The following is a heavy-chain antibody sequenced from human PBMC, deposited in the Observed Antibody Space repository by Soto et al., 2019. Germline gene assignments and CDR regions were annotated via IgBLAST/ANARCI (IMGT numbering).Heavy chain of an antibody. CDR2: IYYSGST. D-gene: IGHD3-16*02. CDR3: VRRKGSFRSGLFDY. J-gene: IGHJ4*02. Sequence: SETLSLTCTVSGGSMSSYYWGWIRQPPGKGLEWIGYIYYSGSTNYNPSLRSRVTISVDTSKNQFSLKLSSVTAADTAVYYCVRRKGSFRSGLFDYWGQGTLVTVSS. V-gene: IGHV4-59*01. CDR1: GGSMSSYY.